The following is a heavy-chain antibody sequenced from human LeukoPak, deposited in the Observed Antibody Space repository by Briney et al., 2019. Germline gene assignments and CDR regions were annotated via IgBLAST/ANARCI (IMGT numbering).Heavy chain of an antibody. J-gene: IGHJ4*02. CDR1: GGSISSHY. CDR2: IYYSGST. CDR3: ARGRWNYGY. Sequence: PSETLSLTCTVSGGSISSHYWSWIRQPPGKGLEWIGYIYYSGSTNYNPSLKSRVTIPVDTSKNQFSLKLSSVTAADTAVYYCARGRWNYGYWGQGTLVTVSS. V-gene: IGHV4-59*11. D-gene: IGHD1-7*01.